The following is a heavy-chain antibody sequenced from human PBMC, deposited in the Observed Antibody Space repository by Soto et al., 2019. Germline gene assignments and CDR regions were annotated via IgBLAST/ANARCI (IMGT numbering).Heavy chain of an antibody. Sequence: QVSLVQSAAEVKKPGASVRVSCKASGYTFSNYGITWVRQAPGQGHEWMGWISAYNGNTHFAPKFQGRVTMTTDTPTTPAFMELRSKRSDDTAVYYCARMADCSITTCSFPTRFHMRVYDYYYGMDVWGPGTTVTVSS. CDR2: ISAYNGNT. V-gene: IGHV1-18*01. D-gene: IGHD2-2*01. CDR1: GYTFSNYG. J-gene: IGHJ6*02. CDR3: ARMADCSITTCSFPTRFHMRVYDYYYGMDV.